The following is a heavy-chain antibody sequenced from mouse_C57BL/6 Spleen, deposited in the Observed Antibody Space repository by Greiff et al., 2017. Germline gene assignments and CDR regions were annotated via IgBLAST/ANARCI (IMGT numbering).Heavy chain of an antibody. J-gene: IGHJ2*01. CDR1: GFNFKDDY. V-gene: IGHV14-4*01. CDR2: IDPGNGDT. D-gene: IGHD1-1*01. Sequence: VQLKESGAELVRPGASVKLSCTASGFNFKDDYMHWVKQRPEQGLEWIGWIDPGNGDTEYAAKFQGKATITADTSSNTAYLQLSSLTSEDTAVYYCATPGSRDDFDYWGQGTTLTVSS. CDR3: ATPGSRDDFDY.